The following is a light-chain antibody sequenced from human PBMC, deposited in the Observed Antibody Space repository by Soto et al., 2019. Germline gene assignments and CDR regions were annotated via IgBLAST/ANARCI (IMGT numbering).Light chain of an antibody. Sequence: DIKMTQSPSTLSASVGDRVTITCRASQSISSWLAWYQQKPGQAPKLLIYKASILESGVPSRFSGSGSGTEFTLTISSLQPDDFATYYCQQYNSDPWTFGQGTKVEIK. V-gene: IGKV1-5*03. J-gene: IGKJ1*01. CDR2: KAS. CDR1: QSISSW. CDR3: QQYNSDPWT.